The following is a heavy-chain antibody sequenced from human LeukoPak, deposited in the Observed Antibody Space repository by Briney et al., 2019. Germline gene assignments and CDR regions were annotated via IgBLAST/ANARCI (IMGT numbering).Heavy chain of an antibody. D-gene: IGHD3-22*01. Sequence: SETLSLTCAVYGGSFSGYYWSWIRQPPGKGLEWIGEINHSGSTNYNPSLKSRVTISVDTSKNQFSLKLSSVTTADTAVYYCARGQYSSGYSDYWGQGTLVTVSS. J-gene: IGHJ4*02. CDR1: GGSFSGYY. V-gene: IGHV4-34*01. CDR3: ARGQYSSGYSDY. CDR2: INHSGST.